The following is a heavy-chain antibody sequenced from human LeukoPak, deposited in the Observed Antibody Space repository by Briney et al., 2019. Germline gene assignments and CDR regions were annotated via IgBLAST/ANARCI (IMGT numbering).Heavy chain of an antibody. J-gene: IGHJ4*02. D-gene: IGHD6-6*01. V-gene: IGHV1-2*02. Sequence: ASVKVSCKASGYTFTSYYMHWVRQAPGQGLEWMGWINPNSGGTNYAQKFQGRVTMTRDTSISTAYMELSRLRSDDTAVYYCARDLTYYSSSSNFDYWGQGTLVTVSS. CDR3: ARDLTYYSSSSNFDY. CDR2: INPNSGGT. CDR1: GYTFTSYY.